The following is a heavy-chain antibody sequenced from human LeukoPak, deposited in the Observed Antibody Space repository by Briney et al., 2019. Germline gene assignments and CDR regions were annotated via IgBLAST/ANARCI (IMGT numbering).Heavy chain of an antibody. CDR1: GGSISSYY. J-gene: IGHJ3*02. Sequence: SETLSLTCTVSGGSISSYYWSWIRQPAGKGLEWIGRIYTSGSTNYNPSLKSRVTMSVDTSKNQFSLKLSSVTAADTAVYYCAREGPYDILTGQRGPMTFDIWGQGTMVTVSS. CDR2: IYTSGST. D-gene: IGHD3-9*01. V-gene: IGHV4-4*07. CDR3: AREGPYDILTGQRGPMTFDI.